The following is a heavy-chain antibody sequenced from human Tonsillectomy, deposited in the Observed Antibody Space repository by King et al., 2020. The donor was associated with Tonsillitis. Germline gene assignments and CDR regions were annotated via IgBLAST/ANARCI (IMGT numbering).Heavy chain of an antibody. CDR1: GYTFTSYG. CDR2: ISAYNGNT. Sequence: VQLVESGAEVKKPGASVKVSCKASGYTFTSYGISWVRQAPGQGLEWMGWISAYNGNTNYAQKLQGRVTMTTDTSMSTAYMELRSLRSDDTAVYYCARREDCSSTSCPLYYYYGMDVWGQGTTVTVSS. D-gene: IGHD2-2*01. V-gene: IGHV1-18*01. CDR3: ARREDCSSTSCPLYYYYGMDV. J-gene: IGHJ6*02.